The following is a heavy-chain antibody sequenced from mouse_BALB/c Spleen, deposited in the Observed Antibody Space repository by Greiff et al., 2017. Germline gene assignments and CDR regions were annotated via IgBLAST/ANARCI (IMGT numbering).Heavy chain of an antibody. CDR1: GFNIKDYY. V-gene: IGHV14-4*02. D-gene: IGHD2-3*01. J-gene: IGHJ1*01. CDR3: ARSDGYYGYFDV. Sequence: EVQLQQSGAELVRSGASVKLSCTASGFNIKDYYMHWVKQRPEQGLEWIGWIDPENGDTEYAPKFQGKATMTADTSSNTAYLQLSSLTSEDTAVYYCARSDGYYGYFDVWGAGTTVTVSS. CDR2: IDPENGDT.